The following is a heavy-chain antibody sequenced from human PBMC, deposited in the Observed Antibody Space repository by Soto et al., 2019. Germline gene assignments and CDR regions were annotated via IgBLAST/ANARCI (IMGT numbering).Heavy chain of an antibody. CDR3: SAAVIVNAGP. Sequence: EVQVVESGGGLVKPGESLRLSCAASGFTFSNAWMNWVRQAPGKGLEWVGRIKSKNVGGTMDYAAPVKGRFTLSRDDANNTLALQMTSLKPEDTVVYSCSAAVIVNAGPWGQGTLVTVS. CDR1: GFTFSNAW. D-gene: IGHD1-26*01. CDR2: IKSKNVGGTM. J-gene: IGHJ5*02. V-gene: IGHV3-15*07.